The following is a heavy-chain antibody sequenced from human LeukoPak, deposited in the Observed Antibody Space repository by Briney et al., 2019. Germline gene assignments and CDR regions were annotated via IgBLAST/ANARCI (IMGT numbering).Heavy chain of an antibody. CDR1: GFTFSSYA. CDR3: ARDWSSGWYSYYYYGMDV. Sequence: GGSLRLSCAASGFTFSSYAMHWVRQAPGKGLEWVAVISHDGSNKYYADSVKGRFTISRDNSKNTLYLQMNSLRAEDTAVYYCARDWSSGWYSYYYYGMDVWGQGTTVTVSS. V-gene: IGHV3-30-3*01. J-gene: IGHJ6*02. D-gene: IGHD6-19*01. CDR2: ISHDGSNK.